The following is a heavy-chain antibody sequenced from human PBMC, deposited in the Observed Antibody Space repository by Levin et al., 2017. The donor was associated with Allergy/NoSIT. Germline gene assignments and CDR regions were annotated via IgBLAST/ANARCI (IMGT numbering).Heavy chain of an antibody. Sequence: SQTLSLPCPVSGGSISSSYYSWIRQPPGKGLEWIAYMYYSGSTNYNPSLKSRVTISVDTSKNQFSLKLRSVTAADTAVYYCARATRSSLIHYFDHWGQGTLVTVSS. CDR1: GGSISSSY. V-gene: IGHV4-59*01. J-gene: IGHJ4*02. CDR2: MYYSGST. CDR3: ARATRSSLIHYFDH. D-gene: IGHD6-13*01.